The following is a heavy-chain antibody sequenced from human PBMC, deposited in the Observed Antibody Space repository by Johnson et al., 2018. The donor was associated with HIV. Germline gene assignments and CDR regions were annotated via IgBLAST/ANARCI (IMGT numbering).Heavy chain of an antibody. CDR2: IYSGGNT. CDR3: ARSGGYPNAFDM. J-gene: IGHJ3*02. CDR1: GFTVSNNY. V-gene: IGHV3-66*01. D-gene: IGHD6-13*01. Sequence: VQLVESGGGLVQPGGSLRLSCAASGFTVSNNYMSWVRQAPGKGLEWVSVIYSGGNTYYADPVTGRFTISRDKSKNSLFLQMNSRRVEDTAVYYCARSGGYPNAFDMWGQGTMVSVSS.